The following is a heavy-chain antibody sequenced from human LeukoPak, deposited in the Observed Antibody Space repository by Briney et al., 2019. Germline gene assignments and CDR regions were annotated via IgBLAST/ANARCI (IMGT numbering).Heavy chain of an antibody. Sequence: GGSLRLSCAASGLTFSSYWMSWVRQAPGKGLEWVANIKQDGSGKFYVDSVKGRFAISRDNAKNSVYLQLNSLRAEDTAVYYCARDLRKVEATKDYWGQGTLVTVSS. CDR2: IKQDGSGK. V-gene: IGHV3-7*01. J-gene: IGHJ4*02. CDR1: GLTFSSYW. CDR3: ARDLRKVEATKDY. D-gene: IGHD1-1*01.